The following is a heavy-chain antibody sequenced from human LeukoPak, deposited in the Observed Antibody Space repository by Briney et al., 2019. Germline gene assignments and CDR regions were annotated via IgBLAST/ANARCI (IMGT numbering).Heavy chain of an antibody. D-gene: IGHD2-15*01. V-gene: IGHV1-24*01. CDR1: GYTLNGLS. Sequence: ASVKVSCKVSGYTLNGLSMHWVRQAPGKGLEWMGGFDPEDGETIYAQKFQGRVTMTEDTSIDTAYMELSSLRSEDTAVYYCATDLGSGPTGVWGQGTTVTVSS. CDR3: ATDLGSGPTGV. CDR2: FDPEDGET. J-gene: IGHJ6*02.